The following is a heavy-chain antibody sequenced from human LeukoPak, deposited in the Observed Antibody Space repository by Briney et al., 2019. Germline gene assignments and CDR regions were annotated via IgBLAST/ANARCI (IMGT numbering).Heavy chain of an antibody. CDR1: GFTFGSYA. D-gene: IGHD4-23*01. CDR2: ISYDGSNK. J-gene: IGHJ4*02. Sequence: GGSLRLSCAASGFTFGSYAMSWVRQAPGKGLEWVAVISYDGSNKYYADSVKGRFTISRDNSKNTLYLQMNSLRAEDTAVYYCARDSHGGNFFDYWGQGTLVTVSS. V-gene: IGHV3-30-3*01. CDR3: ARDSHGGNFFDY.